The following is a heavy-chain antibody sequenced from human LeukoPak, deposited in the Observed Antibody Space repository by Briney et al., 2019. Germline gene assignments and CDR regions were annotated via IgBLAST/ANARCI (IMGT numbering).Heavy chain of an antibody. CDR3: ARREEGNWNDVSLNFPVRYDWFDP. V-gene: IGHV5-10-1*01. J-gene: IGHJ5*02. CDR1: GYSFTSYW. CDR2: IDPSDSYA. Sequence: GESLKNSSKGSGYSFTSYWISWVRQMPGKGLEWMGKIDPSDSYANYSPSFQGHVTISADKSISTAYLQWSSLKASDTALYYCARREEGNWNDVSLNFPVRYDWFDPWGQGTLVTVSS. D-gene: IGHD1-20*01.